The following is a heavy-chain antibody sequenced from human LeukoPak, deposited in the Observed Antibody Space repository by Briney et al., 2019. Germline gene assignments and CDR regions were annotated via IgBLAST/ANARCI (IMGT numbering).Heavy chain of an antibody. V-gene: IGHV3-23*01. CDR2: IIGRGDST. D-gene: IGHD6-19*01. CDR1: GFTFSNYA. Sequence: GSRRLSWAAAGFTFSNYAMSWVRQAPGKGLEWVSSIIGRGDSTYYADSGKGRFTISRDTSKNTLYMQMNSLRAAHTAVYYCAKVRSGWSAPFDYWGQGTLVTVSS. J-gene: IGHJ4*02. CDR3: AKVRSGWSAPFDY.